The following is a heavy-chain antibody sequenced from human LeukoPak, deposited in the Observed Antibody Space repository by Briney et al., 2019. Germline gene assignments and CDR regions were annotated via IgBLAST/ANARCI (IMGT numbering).Heavy chain of an antibody. D-gene: IGHD2-15*01. CDR1: GYSLSSGDY. CDR2: IYHSGSN. J-gene: IGHJ4*02. V-gene: IGHV4-38-2*01. CDR3: ARVGYCSGCSCYDLRFDY. Sequence: SDTLTLICAVSGYSLSSGDYLGWIRQPPGKGVEWNGSIYHSGSNYYKPSLKSRVTISVDTSKNQFPLKLSSVTAADTAVYYCARVGYCSGCSCYDLRFDYWGQGTLVTVSS.